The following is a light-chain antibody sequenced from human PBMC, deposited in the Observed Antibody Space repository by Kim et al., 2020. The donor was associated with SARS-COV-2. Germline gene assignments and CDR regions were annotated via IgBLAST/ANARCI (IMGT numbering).Light chain of an antibody. CDR1: RNIDTY. Sequence: DVQMTQSPSTLSASVGDRVTITCRASRNIDTYLAWYQQKPGKAPKLLIYMASNLKSGVPSTFSGSGSGTEFTLTTSNLQPDDFATYYGRQYRTYPWTFGQGTKVDSK. J-gene: IGKJ1*01. CDR2: MAS. V-gene: IGKV1-5*03. CDR3: RQYRTYPWT.